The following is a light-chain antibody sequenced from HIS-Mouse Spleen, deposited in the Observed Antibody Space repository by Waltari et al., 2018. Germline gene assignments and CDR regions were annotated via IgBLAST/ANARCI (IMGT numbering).Light chain of an antibody. CDR3: CSYAGSYTYV. J-gene: IGLJ1*01. V-gene: IGLV2-11*01. Sequence: QSALTQPRSVSGSPGQSVTIPSTGTSSDVGGSNYVSWYQQHPGKTPKSMIYDVSKRPSGVPDRFSGSKSGNTASLTISGLQAEDEADYYCCSYAGSYTYVFGTGTKVTVL. CDR2: DVS. CDR1: SSDVGGSNY.